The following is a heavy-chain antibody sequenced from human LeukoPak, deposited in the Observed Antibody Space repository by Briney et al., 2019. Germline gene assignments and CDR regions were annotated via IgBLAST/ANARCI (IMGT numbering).Heavy chain of an antibody. CDR2: IYHSGST. Sequence: SETLSLTCTVSGCSISSGYYWGWIRQPPGKGLEWIGSIYHSGSTYYNPSLKSRVTISVDTSKNQFSLKLSSVTAADTAVYYCARDLASCAGDCYSDGFDYWGQGALVTVSS. J-gene: IGHJ4*02. V-gene: IGHV4-38-2*02. D-gene: IGHD2-21*02. CDR1: GCSISSGYY. CDR3: ARDLASCAGDCYSDGFDY.